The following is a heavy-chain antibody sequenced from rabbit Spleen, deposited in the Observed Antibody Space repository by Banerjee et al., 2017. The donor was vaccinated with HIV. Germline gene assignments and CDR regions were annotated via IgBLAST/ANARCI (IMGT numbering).Heavy chain of an antibody. J-gene: IGHJ4*01. D-gene: IGHD4-1*01. CDR2: IAGSSSGFT. CDR1: GFSFSSSDY. V-gene: IGHV1S45*01. Sequence: QEQLEESGGDLVKPGASLTLTCTASGFSFSSSDYMCWVRQAPGKGLEWISCIAGSSSGFTYSASWAKGRFTISKTSSTTVTLQMTSLTAADTATYFCARRGDSSAWGGSGNLWGPGTLVTVS. CDR3: ARRGDSSAWGGSGNL.